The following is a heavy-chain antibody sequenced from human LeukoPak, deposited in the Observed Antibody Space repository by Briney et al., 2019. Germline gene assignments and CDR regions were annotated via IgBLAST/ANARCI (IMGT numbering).Heavy chain of an antibody. V-gene: IGHV1-8*01. CDR2: MNPNSGNT. J-gene: IGHJ4*02. D-gene: IGHD3-10*01. Sequence: RRASVKVSCKASGYTFTSYDINWVRQATGQGLEWMGWMNPNSGNTGHGQRIQGRVTMTRNTSISTAYMELSSLRSEDTAVYYCARGKKTMVRGVLYYFDYWGQGTLVTVSS. CDR1: GYTFTSYD. CDR3: ARGKKTMVRGVLYYFDY.